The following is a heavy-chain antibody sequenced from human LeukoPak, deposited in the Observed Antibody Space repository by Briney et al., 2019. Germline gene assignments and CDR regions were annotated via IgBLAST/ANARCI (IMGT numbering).Heavy chain of an antibody. J-gene: IGHJ4*02. CDR1: GGSFSGYY. Sequence: SETLSLTCAVYGGSFSGYYWSWIRQLPGKGLEWIGEINHSGSTNYNPSLKSRVTISVDTSKNQFSLKLSSVAAADTAVYYCASRYSYGTLDYWGQGTLVTVSS. CDR2: INHSGST. CDR3: ASRYSYGTLDY. D-gene: IGHD5-18*01. V-gene: IGHV4-34*01.